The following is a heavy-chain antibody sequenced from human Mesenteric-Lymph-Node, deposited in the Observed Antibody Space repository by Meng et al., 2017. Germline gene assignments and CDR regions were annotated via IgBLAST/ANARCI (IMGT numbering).Heavy chain of an antibody. CDR2: ISSSSSYI. Sequence: GESLKTSWAASGFTFSSYSMDWVRQAPGKGLEWVSSISSSSSYIYYADSVKSRFNISRDNAKNALYLQMNSLRAEDTAVYYCARDYSSGWTLDYWGQGTLVTVSS. V-gene: IGHV3-21*01. CDR3: ARDYSSGWTLDY. D-gene: IGHD6-19*01. CDR1: GFTFSSYS. J-gene: IGHJ4*02.